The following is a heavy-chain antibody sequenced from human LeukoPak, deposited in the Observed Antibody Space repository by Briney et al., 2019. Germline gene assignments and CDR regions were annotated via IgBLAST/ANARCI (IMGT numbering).Heavy chain of an antibody. CDR2: IYSSGST. CDR1: GGSFSGYY. V-gene: IGHV4-59*01. D-gene: IGHD3-22*01. J-gene: IGHJ4*02. CDR3: ARVVYDSSGYNFAF. Sequence: SETLSLTCAVYGGSFSGYYWSWIRQPPGKGLEWIGYIYSSGSTNYNPSLKSRLTISADTSKNQFSLKLSSVTAADTAVYYCARVVYDSSGYNFAFWGQGTLVTVSS.